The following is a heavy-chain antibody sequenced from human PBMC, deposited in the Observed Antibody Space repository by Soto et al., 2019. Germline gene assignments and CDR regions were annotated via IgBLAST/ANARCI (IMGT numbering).Heavy chain of an antibody. CDR2: INPSVGNT. D-gene: IGHD1-26*01. CDR3: ARGGRVGSTGDSFDY. CDR1: GYILTTYY. J-gene: IGHJ4*02. V-gene: IGHV1-46*01. Sequence: QVHLVQSGAEVKKPGASVRISCKASGYILTTYYMYWVRQAPGQVFEWMGTINPSVGNTDYAQRFQGRITMTRDTSTATVYIELSDLRSDDTAVYFCARGGRVGSTGDSFDYWGQGSLVTVSS.